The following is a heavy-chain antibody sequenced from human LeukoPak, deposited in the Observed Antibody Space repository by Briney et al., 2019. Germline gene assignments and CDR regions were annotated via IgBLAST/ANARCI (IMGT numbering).Heavy chain of an antibody. CDR2: ISRNSYT. D-gene: IGHD6-13*01. Sequence: GGSLTLSCAASGFTFSDYYMSWMRQAPGQGLEWVSYISRNSYTNYADPEKGRFTISRDNAKNSLYLQKPSLRADDKAVYYCAGRGIEAVGAYYFDYWGQGTLVAVSS. V-gene: IGHV3-11*06. J-gene: IGHJ4*02. CDR1: GFTFSDYY. CDR3: AGRGIEAVGAYYFDY.